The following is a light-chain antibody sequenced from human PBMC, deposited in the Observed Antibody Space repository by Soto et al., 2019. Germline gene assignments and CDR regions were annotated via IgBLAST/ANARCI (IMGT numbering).Light chain of an antibody. J-gene: IGKJ1*01. CDR3: QHYNSYPWT. CDR2: KAS. V-gene: IGKV1-5*03. Sequence: DIQMTQSPSTLSASVGDRVTITCRASQSISSWLAWYQQKPGKAPKLLIYKASNLESGVPSRFSGSESGTEFTLTISSLQPDDIATYYCQHYNSYPWTFGHGTKVEIK. CDR1: QSISSW.